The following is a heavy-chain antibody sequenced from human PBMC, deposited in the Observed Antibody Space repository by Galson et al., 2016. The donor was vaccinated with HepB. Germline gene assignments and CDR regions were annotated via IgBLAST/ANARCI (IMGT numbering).Heavy chain of an antibody. CDR2: ISIDGNDK. CDR3: ATQGFCTSSSCHAHHFHY. J-gene: IGHJ4*02. V-gene: IGHV3-30*03. D-gene: IGHD3-22*01. CDR1: GLTFTNFG. Sequence: SLRLSCAASGLTFTNFGMHWVRQRPGKVLELVALISIDGNDKFYADSVKGRFTISRDNSKNTLYLHVDSLRPDDTAVYHCATQGFCTSSSCHAHHFHYWGQGTLVTVSS.